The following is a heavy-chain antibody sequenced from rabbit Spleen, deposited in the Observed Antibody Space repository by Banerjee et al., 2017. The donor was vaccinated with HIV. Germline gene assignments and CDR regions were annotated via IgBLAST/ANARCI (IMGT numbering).Heavy chain of an antibody. Sequence: QEQLEESGGGLVKPGGTLTLTCKASGIDFSSYYYMCWVRQAPGKGLEWIACINTYTGRPVYASWTKGPFTISKTASTTVTLRMTRLTAADTATYFCARAAYADLGYVLNLWGPGTLVTVS. V-gene: IGHV1S45*01. CDR2: INTYTGRP. CDR3: ARAAYADLGYVLNL. CDR1: GIDFSSYYY. D-gene: IGHD6-1*01. J-gene: IGHJ4*01.